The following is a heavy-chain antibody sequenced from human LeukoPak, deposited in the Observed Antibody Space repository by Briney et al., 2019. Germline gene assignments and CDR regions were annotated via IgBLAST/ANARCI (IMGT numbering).Heavy chain of an antibody. D-gene: IGHD6-13*01. J-gene: IGHJ4*02. CDR2: FRHSGST. CDR3: ARGGLGRQQLVNFDY. Sequence: PSETLSLTCAFYGGSFSGYYWSWIRQPPGKGLEWIGEFRHSGSTNYNPSLKSRVTISIDASKNQFSLKLSSVTAADTAVYYCARGGLGRQQLVNFDYWGQGTLVTVSS. V-gene: IGHV4-34*01. CDR1: GGSFSGYY.